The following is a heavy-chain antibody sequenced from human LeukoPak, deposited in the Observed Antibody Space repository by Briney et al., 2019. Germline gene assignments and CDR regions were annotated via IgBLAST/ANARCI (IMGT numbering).Heavy chain of an antibody. Sequence: GGSLRLSCAASGFTFNNYAMTWVRQAPGKGLEWVSTIGGGPVYYADSVKDRFTISRDNSKNTLYLQMNSLRAEDTAVYYCTRGAARHFDYWGQGTLVTVSS. D-gene: IGHD6-6*01. J-gene: IGHJ4*02. V-gene: IGHV3-23*01. CDR3: TRGAARHFDY. CDR2: IGGGPV. CDR1: GFTFNNYA.